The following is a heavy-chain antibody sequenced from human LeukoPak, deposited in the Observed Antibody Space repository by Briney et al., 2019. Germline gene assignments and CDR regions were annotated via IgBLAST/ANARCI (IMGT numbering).Heavy chain of an antibody. CDR3: ARNFRYDFWSGSPQDYYYYYMDV. CDR2: IIPIFGTA. Sequence: WASVKVSCKASGYTFTGYYMQWVRLAPGQALEWMGVIIPIFGTANYAQKFQGRVTITADESTSTAYMELSSLRSEDTAVYYWARNFRYDFWSGSPQDYYYYYMDVWGKGATVTVSS. J-gene: IGHJ6*03. D-gene: IGHD3-3*01. V-gene: IGHV1-69*13. CDR1: GYTFTGYY.